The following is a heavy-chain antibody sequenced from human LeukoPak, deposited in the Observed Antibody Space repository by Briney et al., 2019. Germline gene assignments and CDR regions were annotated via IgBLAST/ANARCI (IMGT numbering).Heavy chain of an antibody. CDR1: GYTFISYA. CDR3: ARNPLLTTIYDF. D-gene: IGHD3-3*01. Sequence: ASVKVSCKASGYTFISYAIHWVRQAPGQSLEWMGWINAGNGDTKYSQKFQGRVTVTRDTSASTAYMELSSLRSEDTAVYCCARNPLLTTIYDFWGQGTLITVSS. V-gene: IGHV1-3*01. J-gene: IGHJ4*02. CDR2: INAGNGDT.